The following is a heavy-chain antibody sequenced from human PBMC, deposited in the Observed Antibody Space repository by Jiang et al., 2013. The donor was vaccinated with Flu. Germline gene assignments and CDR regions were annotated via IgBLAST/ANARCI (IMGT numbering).Heavy chain of an antibody. J-gene: IGHJ4*02. CDR2: ISYDESAK. CDR1: GFTFSTHA. Sequence: SGGGVVHPGRSLRLSCAASGFTFSTHAMHWVRQAPGKGLEWVAVISYDESAKYYADSVKGRFTISRDISKNTLYLQMNSLRSEDTALYYCARDAGYSTGWYPGNWGQGTLVTVSS. CDR3: ARDAGYSTGWYPGN. V-gene: IGHV3-30*04. D-gene: IGHD6-19*01.